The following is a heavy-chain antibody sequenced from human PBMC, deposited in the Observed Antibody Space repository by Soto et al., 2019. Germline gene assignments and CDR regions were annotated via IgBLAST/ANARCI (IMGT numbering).Heavy chain of an antibody. V-gene: IGHV1-69*13. D-gene: IGHD2-21*02. Sequence: ASVKVSCTASGGTFNKFAFSWVRQAPGQGFEWMGGIIPVFRSANYAQRFRGRITITADEYTSTVYLYLNDLRSDDTAVYYCARRYCASDNCPLFYYFVDLWGLGTTVTVSS. CDR2: IIPVFRSA. J-gene: IGHJ6*02. CDR3: ARRYCASDNCPLFYYFVDL. CDR1: GGTFNKFA.